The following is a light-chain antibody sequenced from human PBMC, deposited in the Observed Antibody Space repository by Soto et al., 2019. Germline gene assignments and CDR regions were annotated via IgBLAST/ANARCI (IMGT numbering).Light chain of an antibody. Sequence: EIVMTQSPATLSVSPGERATLSCRASQSVITNLAWYQQKPGQAPRLVISGASNRATDIPARFSGSGSGTAFTLPISNLQSEDFAVYYCQHYNHWPMYTFGQGTKLELK. CDR1: QSVITN. J-gene: IGKJ2*01. CDR3: QHYNHWPMYT. CDR2: GAS. V-gene: IGKV3-15*01.